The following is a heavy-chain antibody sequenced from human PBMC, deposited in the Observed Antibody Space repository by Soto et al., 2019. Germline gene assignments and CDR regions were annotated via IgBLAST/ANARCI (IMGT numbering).Heavy chain of an antibody. Sequence: EVQLLESGGGLVQPGGSLRLSCAASGFTFSAYAMSWVRQAPGKGLDWVSSITGSGGGTYYADSVKGRFTISIDNSKNTLYLQMNSLRPDYTAVYYCAKDPPVVAAAWGRWFDSWGQGTLVPVSS. CDR2: ITGSGGGT. J-gene: IGHJ5*01. CDR3: AKDPPVVAAAWGRWFDS. CDR1: GFTFSAYA. D-gene: IGHD2-15*01. V-gene: IGHV3-23*01.